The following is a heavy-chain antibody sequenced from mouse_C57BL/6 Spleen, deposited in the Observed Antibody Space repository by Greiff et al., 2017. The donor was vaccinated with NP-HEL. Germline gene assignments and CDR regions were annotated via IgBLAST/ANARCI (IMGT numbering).Heavy chain of an antibody. V-gene: IGHV2-2*01. CDR1: GFSLTSYG. CDR2: IWSGGST. CDR3: ASNEGWYFDV. J-gene: IGHJ1*03. Sequence: QVQLQQSGPGLVQPSQSLSITCTVSGFSLTSYGVHWVRQSPGKGLEWLGVIWSGGSTDYNAAFISRLSISKDNSKSQVFFKMNSLQADDTAIYYCASNEGWYFDVWGTGTTVTVSS.